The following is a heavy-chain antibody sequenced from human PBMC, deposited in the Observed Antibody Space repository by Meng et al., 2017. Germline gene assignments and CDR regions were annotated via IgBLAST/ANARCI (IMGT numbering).Heavy chain of an antibody. Sequence: VQLVESGGGLVKPGGSLRLSCAASGFTFSGYSMNWGSQAPGKGLEWVAVISYDGSNKYYADSVKGRFTISRDNSKNTLYLQMNSLRAEDTAVYYCARGPQTSIAVDYWGQGTLVTVSS. V-gene: IGHV3-30*05. CDR3: ARGPQTSIAVDY. D-gene: IGHD6-19*01. J-gene: IGHJ4*02. CDR1: GFTFSGYS. CDR2: ISYDGSNK.